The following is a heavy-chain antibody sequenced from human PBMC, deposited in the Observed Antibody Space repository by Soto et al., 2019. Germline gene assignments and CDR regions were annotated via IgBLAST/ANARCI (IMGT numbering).Heavy chain of an antibody. CDR2: ISGSGGST. CDR3: ASHEDIVATTASDY. Sequence: EVQLLESGGGLVQPGGSLRLSCAASGFTFSSYAMSWVRQAPGKGLEWVSAISGSGGSTYYADSVKGRFTISRDNSKNTLYLHMNSLRAEDTAVYYCASHEDIVATTASDYWGQGTLVTVSS. CDR1: GFTFSSYA. J-gene: IGHJ4*02. D-gene: IGHD5-12*01. V-gene: IGHV3-23*01.